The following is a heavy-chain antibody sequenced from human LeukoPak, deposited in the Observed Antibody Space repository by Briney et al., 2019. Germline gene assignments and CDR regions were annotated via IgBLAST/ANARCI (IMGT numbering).Heavy chain of an antibody. D-gene: IGHD2-15*01. V-gene: IGHV1-18*01. Sequence: ASVKVSCKASGYTFTSYGISWVRQAPGQGLEWMGWISAYNGNTNYAQKLQGRVTMTTDASTSTAYMELRSLRSDDTAVYYCARDPPRIVVVVAATNYYGMDVWGQGTTVTVSS. CDR1: GYTFTSYG. CDR2: ISAYNGNT. J-gene: IGHJ6*02. CDR3: ARDPPRIVVVVAATNYYGMDV.